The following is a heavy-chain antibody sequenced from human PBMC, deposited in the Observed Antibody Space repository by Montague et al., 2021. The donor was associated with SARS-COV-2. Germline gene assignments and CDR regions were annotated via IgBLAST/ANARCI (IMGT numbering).Heavy chain of an antibody. CDR2: IYSNDDK. D-gene: IGHD3-9*01. CDR1: GFSLSTPNVG. V-gene: IGHV2-5*01. J-gene: IGHJ4*02. CDR3: AHLIRYYDIFTGIPFDY. Sequence: HALVKPTQTLALTCTFSGFSLSTPNVGVGWIRQPPGKALEWLALIYSNDDKRYSPSLQSRLTITKDTSKNQVVLSLTNVDPVDTATYYCAHLIRYYDIFTGIPFDYWGQGTQVTDSS.